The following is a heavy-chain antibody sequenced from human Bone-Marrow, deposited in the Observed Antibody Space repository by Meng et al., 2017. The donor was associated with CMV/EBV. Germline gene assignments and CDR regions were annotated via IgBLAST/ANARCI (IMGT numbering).Heavy chain of an antibody. V-gene: IGHV5-51*01. CDR3: ARVYSASSGFDF. D-gene: IGHD1-26*01. J-gene: IGHJ4*02. CDR1: GYSFTSYW. CDR2: IYPGDSDT. Sequence: KVSCKGSGYSFTSYWIGWVRQMPGKGLEWMGIIYPGDSDTRYSPSFQGQVTISVDKSINTAYLQWGTLKASDTAMYYCARVYSASSGFDFWGQGTRVTVYS.